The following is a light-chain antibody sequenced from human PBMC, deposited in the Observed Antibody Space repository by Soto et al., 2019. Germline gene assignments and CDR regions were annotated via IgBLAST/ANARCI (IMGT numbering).Light chain of an antibody. CDR3: SSYAGSKSL. V-gene: IGLV2-8*01. Sequence: QSALTQPPSASGSPGQSVTISCTGTSSDVCGYNYVSWYQQHPGKAPKLMIYEVSKRPSGVPDRFSGSKSGNTASLTVSGLQAEDEADYYCSSYAGSKSLFGGGTKVTVL. CDR1: SSDVCGYNY. CDR2: EVS. J-gene: IGLJ2*01.